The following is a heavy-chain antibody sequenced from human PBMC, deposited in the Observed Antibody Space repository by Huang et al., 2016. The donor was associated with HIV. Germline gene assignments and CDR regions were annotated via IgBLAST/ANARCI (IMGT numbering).Heavy chain of an antibody. CDR3: ARKGGLGSFDY. Sequence: QVQLQESGPGLVKPSETLSLICTVSGGSISSHSWSWVRQPPGKGLEGVGTISYSGSTNYAPTLKSRVTISVDTSKNHFSLKLNSLTSADTAVYYCARKGGLGSFDYWGQGTLVTVSS. CDR2: ISYSGST. CDR1: GGSISSHS. V-gene: IGHV4-59*11. J-gene: IGHJ4*02. D-gene: IGHD7-27*01.